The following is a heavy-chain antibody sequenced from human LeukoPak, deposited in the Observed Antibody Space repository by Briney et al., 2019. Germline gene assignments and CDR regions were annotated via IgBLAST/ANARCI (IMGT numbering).Heavy chain of an antibody. J-gene: IGHJ2*01. Sequence: PGGSLRLSCAASGFTFSSYWMSWVRQAPGKGLEWVANIKQDGSEKYYVDSVKGRFTISRDNAKNTLYLQMNSLRAEDTAVYYCARDRRQGTVTTARTYWYFDLWGRGTLVTVSS. CDR1: GFTFSSYW. D-gene: IGHD4-17*01. V-gene: IGHV3-7*03. CDR3: ARDRRQGTVTTARTYWYFDL. CDR2: IKQDGSEK.